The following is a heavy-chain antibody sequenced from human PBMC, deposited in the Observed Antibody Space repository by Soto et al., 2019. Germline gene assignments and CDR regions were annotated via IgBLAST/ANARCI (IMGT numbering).Heavy chain of an antibody. CDR3: TRSIPGTTSSDY. J-gene: IGHJ4*02. Sequence: EVQLVESGGGLVQPGGPLRLSCAGSVFTFSDYYIDWVRQAPWKGLEWVGRSRDKGNSYSTDYAASVKGRFTVSRDASKNSLYLQMNSLKTEDTALYYCTRSIPGTTSSDYWGQGTLVTVSS. CDR2: SRDKGNSYST. D-gene: IGHD1-7*01. V-gene: IGHV3-72*01. CDR1: VFTFSDYY.